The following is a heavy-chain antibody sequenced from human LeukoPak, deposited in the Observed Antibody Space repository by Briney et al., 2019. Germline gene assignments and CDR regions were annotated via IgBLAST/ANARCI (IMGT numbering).Heavy chain of an antibody. CDR2: INHSGST. Sequence: SETLSLTCAVYGGSFSGYYWSWIRQPPGKGLEWIGEINHSGSTNYNPSLKSRVTISVDTSKNQFSLKLSPVTAADTAVYYCARGPRWLGQYFQHWGQGTLVTVSS. D-gene: IGHD6-19*01. V-gene: IGHV4-34*01. CDR1: GGSFSGYY. J-gene: IGHJ1*01. CDR3: ARGPRWLGQYFQH.